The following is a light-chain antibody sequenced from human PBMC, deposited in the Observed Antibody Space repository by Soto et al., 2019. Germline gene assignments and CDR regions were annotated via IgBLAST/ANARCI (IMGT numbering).Light chain of an antibody. V-gene: IGKV3-15*01. J-gene: IGKJ4*01. CDR2: GAS. Sequence: EIVMTQSPATLSVSPGERATLSCRASQSVSSNLAWYQQKPGQAPRLLIYGASTRATGIPARFSGSGSGTEFTLXIXSLXSXXFAVYYCQQYNNWPPLTFGGGTKVEIK. CDR1: QSVSSN. CDR3: QQYNNWPPLT.